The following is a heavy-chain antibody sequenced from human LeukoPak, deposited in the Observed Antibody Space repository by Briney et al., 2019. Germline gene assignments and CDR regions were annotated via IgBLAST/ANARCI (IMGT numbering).Heavy chain of an antibody. J-gene: IGHJ4*02. CDR2: ISNSGDNT. Sequence: PTGGSLRLSCAASGFTFRNYAMSWVRQAPGKGLEWVSTISNSGDNTYYADSVKGRFTISRDNSKDTLYLQMNSLGVEDTALYYCAKGRGGSVWAHLDNWGQGTLVTVSS. D-gene: IGHD2-15*01. CDR3: AKGRGGSVWAHLDN. CDR1: GFTFRNYA. V-gene: IGHV3-23*01.